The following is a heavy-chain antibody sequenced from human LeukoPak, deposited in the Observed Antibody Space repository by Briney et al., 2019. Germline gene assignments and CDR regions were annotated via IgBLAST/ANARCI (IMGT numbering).Heavy chain of an antibody. CDR2: IYSGGST. V-gene: IGHV3-53*01. CDR1: GFTFSSYV. Sequence: GGSLRLSCAASGFTFSSYVMSWVRQAPGKGLEWVSVIYSGGSTYYADSVKGRFTISRDNSKNTLYLQMNSLRAEDTAVYYCARDSVTMVRGVMGPHYFDYWGQGTLVTVSS. D-gene: IGHD3-10*01. CDR3: ARDSVTMVRGVMGPHYFDY. J-gene: IGHJ4*02.